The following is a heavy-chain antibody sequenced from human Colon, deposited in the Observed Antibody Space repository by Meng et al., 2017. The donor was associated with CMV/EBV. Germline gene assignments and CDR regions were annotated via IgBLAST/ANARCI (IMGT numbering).Heavy chain of an antibody. D-gene: IGHD2/OR15-2a*01. CDR1: GFTFSSYA. CDR3: TRTFRYYFDF. CDR2: ISGSGGST. J-gene: IGHJ4*02. V-gene: IGHV3-23*01. Sequence: GESLKISCAASGFTFSSYAMSWVRQAPGKGLEWVSAISGSGGSTYYADSVKGRFTISRDNAKDSVDLLMTSLRAEDTAVYYCTRTFRYYFDFWGQGTLVTVSS.